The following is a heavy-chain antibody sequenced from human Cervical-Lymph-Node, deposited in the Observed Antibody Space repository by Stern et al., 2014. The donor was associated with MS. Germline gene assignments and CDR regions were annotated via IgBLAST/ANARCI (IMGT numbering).Heavy chain of an antibody. Sequence: QVQLMQSGAEVKKPGSSVKVSCKASGCTLSNYGISWVRQAPGQGLEWMGGIIPMFGTANYAQKFQGRVTLTADDSTNTAYMELSSLTSEDTAVYYCARDGDSSMLGLDVWGQGTTVTVSS. CDR1: GCTLSNYG. J-gene: IGHJ6*02. CDR3: ARDGDSSMLGLDV. CDR2: IIPMFGTA. D-gene: IGHD4-17*01. V-gene: IGHV1-69*01.